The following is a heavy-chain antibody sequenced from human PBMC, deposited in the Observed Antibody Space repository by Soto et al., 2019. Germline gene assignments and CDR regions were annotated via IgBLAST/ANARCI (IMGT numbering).Heavy chain of an antibody. CDR2: IYHSGST. D-gene: IGHD7-27*01. CDR1: GGSISSGGYS. V-gene: IGHV4-30-2*01. Sequence: SETLSLTCAVSGGSISSGGYSWSWIRQPPGKGLEWIGYIYHSGSTYYNPSLKSRVTISVDKSKNQFSLKLSSVTAADTAVYYCARHSGSAWDFDYWGQGTLVTVSS. CDR3: ARHSGSAWDFDY. J-gene: IGHJ4*02.